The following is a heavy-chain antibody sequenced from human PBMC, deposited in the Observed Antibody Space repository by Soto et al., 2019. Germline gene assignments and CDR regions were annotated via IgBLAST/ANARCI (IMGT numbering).Heavy chain of an antibody. Sequence: SVKVSCKASGGTFSSYAISWVRQAPGQGLEWMGGIIPIFGTANYAQKFQGRVTITADESTSTAYMELSSLRSEDTAVYYCAREGEGYCSSTSCHTYYGMDVWGQGTTVTVSS. CDR1: GGTFSSYA. J-gene: IGHJ6*02. CDR2: IIPIFGTA. CDR3: AREGEGYCSSTSCHTYYGMDV. V-gene: IGHV1-69*13. D-gene: IGHD2-2*01.